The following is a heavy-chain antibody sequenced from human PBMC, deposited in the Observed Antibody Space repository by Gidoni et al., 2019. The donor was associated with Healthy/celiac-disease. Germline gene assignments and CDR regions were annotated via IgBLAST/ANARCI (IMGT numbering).Heavy chain of an antibody. V-gene: IGHV4-61*02. CDR1: GASLSRGSYY. CDR3: ARDQGWGTYYYYGMDV. Sequence: QVQLQESGPGLVKPSQTLSLTCTVSGASLSRGSYYWSWIRQPAGKGLEWIGRIYTSGSTNYNPSLKSRVTISVDTSKNQFSLKLSSVTAADTAVYYCARDQGWGTYYYYGMDVWGQGTTVTVSS. D-gene: IGHD6-19*01. CDR2: IYTSGST. J-gene: IGHJ6*02.